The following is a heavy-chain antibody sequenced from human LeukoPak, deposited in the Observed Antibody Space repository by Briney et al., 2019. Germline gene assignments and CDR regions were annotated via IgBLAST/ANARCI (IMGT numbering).Heavy chain of an antibody. Sequence: SGTLSLTCAVSGGSISSSNWWSWVRQPPGKGLEWIGEIYHSGSTNYNPSLKSRVTISVDKSKNQFSLKLSSVTAADTAVYYCARGITMVRGSHNWFDPWGQGTLVTVSS. V-gene: IGHV4-4*02. J-gene: IGHJ5*02. D-gene: IGHD3-10*01. CDR1: GGSISSSNW. CDR2: IYHSGST. CDR3: ARGITMVRGSHNWFDP.